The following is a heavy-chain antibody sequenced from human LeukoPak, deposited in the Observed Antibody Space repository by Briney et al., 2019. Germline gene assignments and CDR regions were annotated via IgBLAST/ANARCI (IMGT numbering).Heavy chain of an antibody. CDR1: GFTFDDYA. CDR3: AKGLFPDY. D-gene: IGHD2-21*01. V-gene: IGHV3-9*01. Sequence: GRSLRLSCAASGFTFDDYAMHWVRQAPGKGLEWVSGISWNSGSIGYADSVKGRFTISRDNAKNSLYLQMNSPRAEDTALYYCAKGLFPDYWGQGTLVTVSS. CDR2: ISWNSGSI. J-gene: IGHJ4*02.